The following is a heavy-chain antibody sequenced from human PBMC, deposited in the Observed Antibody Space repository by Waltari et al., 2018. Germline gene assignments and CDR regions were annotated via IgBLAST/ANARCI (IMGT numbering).Heavy chain of an antibody. CDR2: IYHSGST. CDR1: XYSXSSGYY. J-gene: IGHJ4*02. Sequence: QVXLQXXXPGLVKPSXTXSLTCXVSXYSXSSGYYWGWIRQPPGKGLEWIGSIYHSGSTYYNPSLKSRVXISVDTSKNQFSLKLSSXTAADTAVXYXARXADDYGDYCFDXWGQGTLVTVSS. V-gene: IGHV4-38-2*01. CDR3: ARXADDYGDYCFDX. D-gene: IGHD4-17*01.